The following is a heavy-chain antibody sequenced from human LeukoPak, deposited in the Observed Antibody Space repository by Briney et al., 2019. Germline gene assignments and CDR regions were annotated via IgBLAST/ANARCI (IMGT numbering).Heavy chain of an antibody. D-gene: IGHD6-13*01. CDR1: GFTFSSYW. V-gene: IGHV3-7*01. J-gene: IGHJ6*02. Sequence: RGSLRLSCAASGFTFSSYWMSWVRQAPGKGLEGVANIKQDGSEKYYVDAVKGRFTISRDNAKNSLYLQMNSLRAEDTAVYYCARDLGYSSSWYVYYYYYGMDVWGQGTTVTVSS. CDR2: IKQDGSEK. CDR3: ARDLGYSSSWYVYYYYYGMDV.